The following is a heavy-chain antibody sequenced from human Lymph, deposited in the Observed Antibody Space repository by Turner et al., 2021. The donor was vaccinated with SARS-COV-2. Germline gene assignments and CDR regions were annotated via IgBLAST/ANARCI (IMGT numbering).Heavy chain of an antibody. CDR1: GFPFSSYA. V-gene: IGHV3-30-3*01. J-gene: IGHJ2*01. Sequence: QVQLVESGGGVVQPGRSLRLSCAASGFPFSSYAMHWVRQAPGKGLEWVAVISYDGSNKYYADSVKGRFTISRDNSKNTLYLQMNSLREEDTAVYYCASGKSRMGLRHLTPPWYFDLWGRGTLVTVSS. CDR3: ASGKSRMGLRHLTPPWYFDL. D-gene: IGHD5-12*01. CDR2: ISYDGSNK.